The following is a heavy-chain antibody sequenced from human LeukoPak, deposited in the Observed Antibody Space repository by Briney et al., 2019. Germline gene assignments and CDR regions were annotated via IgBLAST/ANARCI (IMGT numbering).Heavy chain of an antibody. V-gene: IGHV1-2*02. CDR1: GYTFTDYY. D-gene: IGHD2-15*01. J-gene: IGHJ5*02. Sequence: ASVKVSCKASGYTFTDYYLHWIRQAPGQGLEWMGWISPNSGGINYARKFQGRVTMTRDTSISTVYMELGRLTSDDTAVYYCARAGACGGGSCSDWFDPWGQGTLVTVS. CDR2: ISPNSGGI. CDR3: ARAGACGGGSCSDWFDP.